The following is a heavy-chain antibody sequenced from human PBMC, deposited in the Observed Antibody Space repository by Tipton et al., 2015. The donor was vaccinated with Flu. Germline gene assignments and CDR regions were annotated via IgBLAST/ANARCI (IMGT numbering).Heavy chain of an antibody. D-gene: IGHD2-15*01. CDR2: LLHDGSSK. CDR3: AKGISGYCRTNWCQGARYYYGMDV. CDR1: GFTFNKFG. Sequence: QVQLVQSGGGLVKPGGSLRLSCAASGFTFNKFGMHWVRQAPGKGLEWVAALLHDGSSKYCGDSVKGRFTISRDNSKNTLYLQMNSLRAEDTAVYYCAKGISGYCRTNWCQGARYYYGMDVWGQGTPVTASS. J-gene: IGHJ6*02. V-gene: IGHV3-30*18.